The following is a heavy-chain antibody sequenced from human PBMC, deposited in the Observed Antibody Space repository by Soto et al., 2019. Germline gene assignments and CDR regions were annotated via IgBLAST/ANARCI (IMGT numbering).Heavy chain of an antibody. CDR3: ARCLYNYGPLFDY. V-gene: IGHV4-59*01. D-gene: IGHD5-18*01. CDR1: GGSISSYY. CDR2: IYYSGST. J-gene: IGHJ4*02. Sequence: SETLSLTCTVSGGSISSYYWSWIRHPPGKGLEWIGYIYYSGSTNYNPSLKSRVTISVDTSKNQFSLKLSSVTAADTAVYYCARCLYNYGPLFDYWGQGTLVTGSS.